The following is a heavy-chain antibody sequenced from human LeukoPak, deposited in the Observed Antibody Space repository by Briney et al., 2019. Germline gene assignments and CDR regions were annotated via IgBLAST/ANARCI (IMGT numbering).Heavy chain of an antibody. D-gene: IGHD3-9*01. CDR3: ARQYYDILTGYYTDY. CDR1: GGSISSSSYY. Sequence: KPSETLSLTCTVSGGSISSSSYYWGWIRQPPGKGLEWIGSIYYSGSTYYNPSLKSRVTISVDTSKNQFSLKLSSVTAADTAVYYCARQYYDILTGYYTDYWGQGTLVTVSS. J-gene: IGHJ4*02. V-gene: IGHV4-39*01. CDR2: IYYSGST.